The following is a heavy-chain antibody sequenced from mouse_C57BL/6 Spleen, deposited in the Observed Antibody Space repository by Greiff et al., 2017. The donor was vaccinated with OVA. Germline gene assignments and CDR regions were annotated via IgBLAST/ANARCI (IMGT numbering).Heavy chain of an antibody. CDR3: ARSYYGSSYENFDV. CDR1: GYTFTSYW. Sequence: QVQLQQPGAELVMPGASVKLSCKASGYTFTSYWMHWVKQRPGQGLEWIGEIDPSDSYTNYNQKFKGKSTLTVDKSSSTAYMQLRSLTSEDSAVYYCARSYYGSSYENFDVWGTGTTVTVSS. V-gene: IGHV1-69*01. D-gene: IGHD1-1*01. CDR2: IDPSDSYT. J-gene: IGHJ1*03.